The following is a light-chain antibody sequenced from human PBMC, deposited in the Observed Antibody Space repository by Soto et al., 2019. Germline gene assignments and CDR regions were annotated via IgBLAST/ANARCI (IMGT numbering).Light chain of an antibody. CDR3: QQYGSSSLS. J-gene: IGKJ4*01. V-gene: IGKV3-20*01. Sequence: EIVLTQSPGTLSLSPGERATLSCRASQSVSSSYLAWYQQKPVQAPRLLIYGASSRATGIPDRFSGSRSGTDFTLTISRLEPEDFAVYYCQQYGSSSLSFGGGTKVEIK. CDR2: GAS. CDR1: QSVSSSY.